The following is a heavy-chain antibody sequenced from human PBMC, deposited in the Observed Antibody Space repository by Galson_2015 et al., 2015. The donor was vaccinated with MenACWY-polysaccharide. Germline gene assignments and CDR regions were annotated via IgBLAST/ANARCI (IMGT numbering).Heavy chain of an antibody. CDR2: ISSSSSYI. CDR3: AGGAHSSSPDY. V-gene: IGHV3-21*01. CDR1: GFTFSSYS. D-gene: IGHD6-13*01. J-gene: IGHJ4*02. Sequence: SLRLSCAASGFTFSSYSMNWVRQAPGKGLEWVSSISSSSSYIYYADSVKGRFTISRDNAKNSLYLRMNSLRAEDTAVYYCAGGAHSSSPDYWGQGTLVTVSS.